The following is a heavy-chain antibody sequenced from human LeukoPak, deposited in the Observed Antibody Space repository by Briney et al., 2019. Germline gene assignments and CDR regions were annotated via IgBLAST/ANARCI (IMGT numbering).Heavy chain of an antibody. V-gene: IGHV3-23*01. CDR2: ISGSGGST. D-gene: IGHD3-3*01. Sequence: GGSLRLSCAAPGFTFSSYAMSWVRQAPGKGLEWVSAISGSGGSTYYADSVKGRFTISRDNSKNTLYLQMNSLRAEDTAVYYCAKGGRFLEWLLFDYWGQGTLVTVSS. J-gene: IGHJ4*02. CDR1: GFTFSSYA. CDR3: AKGGRFLEWLLFDY.